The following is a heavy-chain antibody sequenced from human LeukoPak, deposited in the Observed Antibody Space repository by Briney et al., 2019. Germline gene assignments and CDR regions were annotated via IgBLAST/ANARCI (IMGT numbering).Heavy chain of an antibody. CDR1: GFTFSDYY. D-gene: IGHD6-19*01. J-gene: IGHJ3*02. CDR2: ISNSGSTI. Sequence: GGSLRLSCAASGFTFSDYYMSWIRQAPGKGLEWVSYISNSGSTIYYADSVKGRSTISRDNAKNSLYLQMNSLRAEDTAVYYCARDGAVAGIRNAFDIWGQGTMVTVSS. CDR3: ARDGAVAGIRNAFDI. V-gene: IGHV3-11*01.